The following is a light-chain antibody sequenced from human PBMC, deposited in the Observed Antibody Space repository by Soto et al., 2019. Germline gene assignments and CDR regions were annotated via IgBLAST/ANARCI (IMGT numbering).Light chain of an antibody. V-gene: IGLV2-23*01. Sequence: QSALTQSASVSGSPGQSITISCTGSSSDVGSYTLVSWYQQHPGKAPKLVIYETYKRPSGVSNRFSGSKSGNTASLTISGLQDEDEADYYCCSYAGGSTVVFGGGTKLTVL. CDR1: SSDVGSYTL. J-gene: IGLJ3*02. CDR2: ETY. CDR3: CSYAGGSTVV.